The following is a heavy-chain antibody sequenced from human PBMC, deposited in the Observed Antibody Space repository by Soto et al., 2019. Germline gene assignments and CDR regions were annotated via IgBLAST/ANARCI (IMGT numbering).Heavy chain of an antibody. D-gene: IGHD2-15*01. Sequence: SETLSLTCAVYGGSFSGYYWSWIRQPPGKGLEWIGEINHSGSTNYNPSLKSRVTISVDTSKNQFSLKLSSVTAADTAVYYCARDYGGGSRALDYWGQGTLVTVSS. CDR1: GGSFSGYY. J-gene: IGHJ4*02. CDR2: INHSGST. CDR3: ARDYGGGSRALDY. V-gene: IGHV4-34*01.